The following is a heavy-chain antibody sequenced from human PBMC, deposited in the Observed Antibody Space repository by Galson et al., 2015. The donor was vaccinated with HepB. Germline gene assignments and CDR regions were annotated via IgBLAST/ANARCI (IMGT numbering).Heavy chain of an antibody. CDR2: ITGGGFST. CDR3: AKGSGVATNDRWGDGMDV. Sequence: SLRLSCAASGFTFSNYALSWVRQAPGKGLEWVSIITGGGFSTYYADSVQGRFSISRDDSKNTLYLQMNSLRAEDTAIYYCAKGSGVATNDRWGDGMDVWG. D-gene: IGHD3-22*01. V-gene: IGHV3-23*01. CDR1: GFTFSNYA. J-gene: IGHJ6*01.